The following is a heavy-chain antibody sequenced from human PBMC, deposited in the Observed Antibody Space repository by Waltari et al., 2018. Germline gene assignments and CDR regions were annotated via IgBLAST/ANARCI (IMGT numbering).Heavy chain of an antibody. CDR3: ARRVGFVGGWIDP. Sequence: QVQLQESGPGLVKTSETLSLTCTVSGAFISSGTHFWAWIRQPPGKGLEWIGTVSYTGTTYYNPSLKSRLTMSVNTSTNQFSLKLISVTAADTASYYCARRVGFVGGWIDPWGQGTLVTVSS. V-gene: IGHV4-39*07. J-gene: IGHJ5*02. D-gene: IGHD2-21*01. CDR1: GAFISSGTHF. CDR2: VSYTGTT.